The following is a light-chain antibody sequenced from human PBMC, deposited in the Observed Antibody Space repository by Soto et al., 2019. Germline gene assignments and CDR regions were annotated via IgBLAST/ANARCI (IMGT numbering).Light chain of an antibody. V-gene: IGLV2-14*01. Sequence: QSALTQPASVSGSPGQSITISCTGTSSDVGGYNYVSWYQQHPGKAPKLLIYDVINRPSGISNRFSGSKSDNTASLTISGLQAEDEADYYCNSYSTSSPYVFGTGTKLTVL. CDR3: NSYSTSSPYV. J-gene: IGLJ1*01. CDR1: SSDVGGYNY. CDR2: DVI.